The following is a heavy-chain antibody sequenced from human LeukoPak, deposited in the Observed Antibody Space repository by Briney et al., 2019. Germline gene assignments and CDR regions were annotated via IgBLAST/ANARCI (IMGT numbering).Heavy chain of an antibody. CDR2: IIPIFGTA. Sequence: ASVKVSCKASGGTFSSYAISWVRQAPGQGLEWMGGIIPIFGTANYAQKFQGRVTITADESTSTAYMELSSLRSEDTAVYYCARDLLGGTFYSRGYSYGYQNKDLYYFDYWGQGTLVTVSS. V-gene: IGHV1-69*01. CDR3: ARDLLGGTFYSRGYSYGYQNKDLYYFDY. CDR1: GGTFSSYA. D-gene: IGHD5-18*01. J-gene: IGHJ4*02.